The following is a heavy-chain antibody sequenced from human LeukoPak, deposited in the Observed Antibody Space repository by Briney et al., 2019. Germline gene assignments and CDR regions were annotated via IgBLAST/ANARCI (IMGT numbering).Heavy chain of an antibody. J-gene: IGHJ4*02. D-gene: IGHD2-2*01. CDR2: INHSGST. CDR1: GGSFSGYY. Sequence: SETLSLTCAVYGGSFSGYYWSWIRQPPGKGLEWIGEINHSGSTNYNSSLKSRVTISVDTSKNQFSLKLSSVTAADTAVYYCARGKFPTVPAAAFDYWGQGTLVTVSS. V-gene: IGHV4-34*01. CDR3: ARGKFPTVPAAAFDY.